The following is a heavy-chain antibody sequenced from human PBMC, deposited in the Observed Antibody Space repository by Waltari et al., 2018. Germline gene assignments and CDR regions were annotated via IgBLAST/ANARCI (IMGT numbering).Heavy chain of an antibody. V-gene: IGHV4-59*01. CDR2: IYYIGST. CDR3: ARVEMATIEAFDI. D-gene: IGHD5-12*01. CDR1: GGSISTYY. Sequence: QVQLQESGPGLVKPSETLSLTCTVSGGSISTYYWSWIRQPPGKGLEWIGYIYYIGSTNYNPSRKSRVTISVDTSKSQFSLKLRSVTAADTAVYYCARVEMATIEAFDIWGQGTLVTVSS. J-gene: IGHJ3*02.